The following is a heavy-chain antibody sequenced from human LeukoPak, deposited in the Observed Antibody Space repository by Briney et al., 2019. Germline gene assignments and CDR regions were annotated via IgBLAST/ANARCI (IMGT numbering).Heavy chain of an antibody. Sequence: GRSLRLSCAASGFTFGSYGMHWVRQAPGKGLEWVAVIWYDGSNKYYADSVKGRFTISRDNSKNTLYLQMNSLRAEDTAVYYCARDGDPTTVTPDYWGQGTLVTVSS. V-gene: IGHV3-33*01. D-gene: IGHD4-17*01. CDR2: IWYDGSNK. CDR1: GFTFGSYG. CDR3: ARDGDPTTVTPDY. J-gene: IGHJ4*02.